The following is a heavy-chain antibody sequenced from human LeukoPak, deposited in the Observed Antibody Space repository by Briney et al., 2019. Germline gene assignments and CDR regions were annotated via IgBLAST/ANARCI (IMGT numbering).Heavy chain of an antibody. D-gene: IGHD3-22*01. J-gene: IGHJ4*02. Sequence: GASVKVSCKVSGYTLTELSMLWVRQAPGKGLEWKGGFDPEDGKTIYAQKFQGRVTITEDTSTDTAYMELSSLRSEDTAVYYCATDPPPPDSSGYYSFDYWGQGTLVTVSS. CDR3: ATDPPPPDSSGYYSFDY. V-gene: IGHV1-24*01. CDR2: FDPEDGKT. CDR1: GYTLTELS.